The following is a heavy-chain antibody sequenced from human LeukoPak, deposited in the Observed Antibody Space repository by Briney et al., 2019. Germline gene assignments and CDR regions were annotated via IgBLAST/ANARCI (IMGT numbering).Heavy chain of an antibody. Sequence: LSLTCTVSGGSISSYYWSWIRQAPGKGLEWVSYISSSGSTIYYADSVKGRFTISRDNAKNSLYLQMNSLRAEDTAVYYCARRRIYSGYDWGQGTLVTVSS. CDR3: ARRRIYSGYD. V-gene: IGHV3-11*04. CDR1: GGSISSYY. D-gene: IGHD5-12*01. CDR2: ISSSGSTI. J-gene: IGHJ4*02.